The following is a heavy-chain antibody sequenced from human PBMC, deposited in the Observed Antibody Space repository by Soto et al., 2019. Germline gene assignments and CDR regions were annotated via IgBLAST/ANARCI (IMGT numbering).Heavy chain of an antibody. CDR3: ARSAIFGVGNAYYFDY. CDR1: GYTFTSYG. CDR2: ISAYNGNT. Sequence: ASVKVSCKASGYTFTSYGISWVRQAPGQGLEWMGWISAYNGNTNYAQKLQGRVTMTTDTSTSTAYMELRSLRSDDTAVYYCARSAIFGVGNAYYFDYWGQGTLVTVSS. V-gene: IGHV1-18*04. D-gene: IGHD3-3*01. J-gene: IGHJ4*02.